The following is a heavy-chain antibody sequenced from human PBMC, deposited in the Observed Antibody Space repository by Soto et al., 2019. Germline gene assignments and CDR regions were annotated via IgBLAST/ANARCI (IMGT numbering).Heavy chain of an antibody. CDR2: MNPNSGNT. V-gene: IGHV1-8*01. D-gene: IGHD6-19*01. Sequence: ASVEVSCKASGYTFTSYDINWVRQATGQGLEWMGWMNPNSGNTGYAQKFQGRVTMTRNTSISTAYMELSSLRSEDTAVYYCARGHYSSGWYVTDYWGQGTLVTVSS. CDR1: GYTFTSYD. J-gene: IGHJ4*02. CDR3: ARGHYSSGWYVTDY.